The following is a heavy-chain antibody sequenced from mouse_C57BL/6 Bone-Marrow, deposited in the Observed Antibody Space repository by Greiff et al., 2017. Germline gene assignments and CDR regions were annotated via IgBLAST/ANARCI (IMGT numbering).Heavy chain of an antibody. D-gene: IGHD2-2*01. CDR1: GYTFTSYW. CDR2: IDPSDSYT. CDR3: AREGVMVPYYFDY. V-gene: IGHV1-69*01. J-gene: IGHJ2*01. Sequence: QVQLQQPVAELVMPGASVKLSCKASGYTFTSYWMHWVKQRPGQGLEWIGEIDPSDSYTNYNQKFKGKSTLTVDKSSSTAYMQLSSLTSEDSAVYYCAREGVMVPYYFDYWGQGTTLTVSS.